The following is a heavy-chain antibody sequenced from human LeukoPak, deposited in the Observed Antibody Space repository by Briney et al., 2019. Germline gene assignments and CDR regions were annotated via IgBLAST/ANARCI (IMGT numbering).Heavy chain of an antibody. CDR2: IRYDGSNK. D-gene: IGHD5-12*01. Sequence: GGSLRLSCAASGFTFSSYGMHWVRQAPGKGLEWVAFIRYDGSNKYYGDSVKGRLIISRDNSKNTLYLQMNSLRAEDTAVYYCAKSVPSERQWLPDTWGQGTLVTVSS. CDR3: AKSVPSERQWLPDT. J-gene: IGHJ4*02. V-gene: IGHV3-30*02. CDR1: GFTFSSYG.